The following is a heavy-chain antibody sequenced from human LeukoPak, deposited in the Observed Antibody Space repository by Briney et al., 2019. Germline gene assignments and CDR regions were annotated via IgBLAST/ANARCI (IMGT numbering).Heavy chain of an antibody. CDR3: TRGAGWLIDY. CDR2: FHNSGTS. V-gene: IGHV4-59*01. J-gene: IGHJ4*02. D-gene: IGHD3-16*01. Sequence: SETLSLTCTVSDDSISDYYRGWIRQPPGKGLEWIGYFHNSGTSTYNPSPKSRATISADTSKNQFSLKLNSLTTADTAVYYCTRGAGWLIDYWGQGILVTVSS. CDR1: DDSISDYY.